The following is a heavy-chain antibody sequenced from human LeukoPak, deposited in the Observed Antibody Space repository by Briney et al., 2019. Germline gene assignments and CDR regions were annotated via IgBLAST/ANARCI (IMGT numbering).Heavy chain of an antibody. CDR1: GFTFDDYA. D-gene: IGHD2/OR15-2a*01. CDR2: ISWNSGNI. CDR3: ARRLWPGAFDM. Sequence: GGSLRLSCAASGFTFDDYAMHWVRQAPGKGLEWVSGISWNSGNIGYADSVKGRFTISRDNAKNSLYLQMNSLRVEDTALYYCARRLWPGAFDMWGQGTMVTVSS. V-gene: IGHV3-9*01. J-gene: IGHJ3*02.